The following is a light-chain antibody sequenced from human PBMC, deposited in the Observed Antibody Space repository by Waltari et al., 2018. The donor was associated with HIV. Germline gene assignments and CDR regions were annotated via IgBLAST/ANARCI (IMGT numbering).Light chain of an antibody. CDR1: SNAVGAYDY. Sequence: QSALTQPPSASGSPGQSVTISCTGTSNAVGAYDYVPWYQQHPGRAPKLLIYEVTKRPSGVPDRFSGSKSGNTASLTVSGLQAEDDGHYYCTSYVDNYHVFFGGGTKLTVL. J-gene: IGLJ2*01. V-gene: IGLV2-8*01. CDR2: EVT. CDR3: TSYVDNYHVF.